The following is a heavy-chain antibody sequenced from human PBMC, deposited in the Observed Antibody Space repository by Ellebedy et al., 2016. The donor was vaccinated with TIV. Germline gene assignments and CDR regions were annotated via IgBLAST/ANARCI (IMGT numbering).Heavy chain of an antibody. CDR1: GFTFSSYW. CDR2: INTDGSST. V-gene: IGHV3-74*01. Sequence: PGGSLRLSCAASGFTFSSYWMHWVRQAPGKGLVWVSRINTDGSSTNYADSVKGRFTISRDNAKNTLYLQMNSLRAEDTAVYYCARERYYYDSDVFDPWGQGTLVTVSS. CDR3: ARERYYYDSDVFDP. D-gene: IGHD3-22*01. J-gene: IGHJ5*02.